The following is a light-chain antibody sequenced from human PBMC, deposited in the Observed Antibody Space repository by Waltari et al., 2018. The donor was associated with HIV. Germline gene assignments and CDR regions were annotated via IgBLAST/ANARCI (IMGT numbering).Light chain of an antibody. CDR2: GAS. J-gene: IGKJ5*01. Sequence: DIVLTQSPDSLAVSLGERATIPCKSSRSVLYSSNNKNYLAWYQQKPGQPPKLLIYGASTRESGVPDRFSGSGSGTDFTLSISGLQAEDVAVYYCQQYYRSPITFGQGTRLEI. CDR3: QQYYRSPIT. CDR1: RSVLYSSNNKNY. V-gene: IGKV4-1*01.